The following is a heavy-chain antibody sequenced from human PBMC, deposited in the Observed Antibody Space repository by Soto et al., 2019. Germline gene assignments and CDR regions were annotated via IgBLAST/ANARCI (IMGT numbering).Heavy chain of an antibody. CDR3: ARDRDDFSDYYAFDI. CDR1: GFTVSANY. V-gene: IGHV3-66*01. CDR2: IYSGGTT. J-gene: IGHJ3*02. Sequence: GGSLRLSCAVSGFTVSANYMSWVRQAPGKGLEWVSVIYSGGTTYYSNSVKGRFTISRDTSQNTLYLQMNSLRAEDTAVYYCARDRDDFSDYYAFDIGGQGTMVTVSS. D-gene: IGHD4-17*01.